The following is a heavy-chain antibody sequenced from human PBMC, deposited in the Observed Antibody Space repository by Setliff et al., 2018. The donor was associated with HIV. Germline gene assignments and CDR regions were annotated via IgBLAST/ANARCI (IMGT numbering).Heavy chain of an antibody. Sequence: GASVKVSCKASGSTFSSYAFHWVRQAPGQRLEWMGRIIPIFDTTNYAQKFHGRVTITADESTNTAYMELSSLGSEYTAVYYCSLGYCSVGSCYSVDFDYRGQGTLVTVSS. J-gene: IGHJ4*02. V-gene: IGHV1-69*13. CDR1: GSTFSSYA. CDR3: SLGYCSVGSCYSVDFDY. D-gene: IGHD2-15*01. CDR2: IIPIFDTT.